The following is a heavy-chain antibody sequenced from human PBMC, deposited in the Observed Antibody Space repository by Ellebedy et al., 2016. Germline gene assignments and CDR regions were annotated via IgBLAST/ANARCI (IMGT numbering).Heavy chain of an antibody. CDR3: ARVGSSHYDFWSGYPPDYYYYYYYMDV. J-gene: IGHJ6*03. CDR1: GGSISSYY. V-gene: IGHV4-59*12. Sequence: SETLSLXXTVSGGSISSYYWSWIRQPPGKGLEWIGYIYYSGSTNYNPSLKSRVTISVDTSKNQFSLKLSSVTAADTAVYYCARVGSSHYDFWSGYPPDYYYYYYYMDVWGKGTTVTVSS. CDR2: IYYSGST. D-gene: IGHD3-3*01.